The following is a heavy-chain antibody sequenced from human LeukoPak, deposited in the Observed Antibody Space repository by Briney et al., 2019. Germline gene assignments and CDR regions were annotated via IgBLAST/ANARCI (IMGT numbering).Heavy chain of an antibody. CDR1: GGSFSGYY. Sequence: SETLSLTCAVYGGSFSGYYWSWIRQPPGKGLEWIGEINHSGSTNYNPSLKSRVTISVDTSKNQFSLKLSSVTAADTAVYYCARGRGYSSGWFGYWGQGTLVTVSS. CDR2: INHSGST. D-gene: IGHD6-19*01. CDR3: ARGRGYSSGWFGY. V-gene: IGHV4-34*01. J-gene: IGHJ5*01.